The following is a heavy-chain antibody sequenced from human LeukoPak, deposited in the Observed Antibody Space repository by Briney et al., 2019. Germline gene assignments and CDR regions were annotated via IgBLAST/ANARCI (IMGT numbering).Heavy chain of an antibody. CDR2: ISPYNVRT. J-gene: IGHJ6*02. CDR1: GYIFTSYG. CDR3: ARDRRVGAKRIYYHHGMDV. Sequence: ASVKVSCKASGYIFTSYGINWVRQAPGQGLEWMGLISPYNVRTNSVQKFQGRVTMITDTSTRTAYMELRSLRSDDTAVYYCARDRRVGAKRIYYHHGMDVWGQGTTVTVS. D-gene: IGHD1-26*01. V-gene: IGHV1-18*01.